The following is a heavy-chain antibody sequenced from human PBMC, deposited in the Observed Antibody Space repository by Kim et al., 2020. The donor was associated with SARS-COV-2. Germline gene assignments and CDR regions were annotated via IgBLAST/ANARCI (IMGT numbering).Heavy chain of an antibody. D-gene: IGHD5-12*01. Sequence: YADAVKGRVTISRDNAKNSLYLQMNSLRAEDTAVYYCARDRGGGWLQPDYWGQGTLVTVSS. V-gene: IGHV3-21*01. CDR3: ARDRGGGWLQPDY. J-gene: IGHJ4*02.